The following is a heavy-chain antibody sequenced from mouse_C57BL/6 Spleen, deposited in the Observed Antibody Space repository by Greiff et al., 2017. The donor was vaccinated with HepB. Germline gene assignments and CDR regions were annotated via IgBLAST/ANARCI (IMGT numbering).Heavy chain of an antibody. J-gene: IGHJ4*01. V-gene: IGHV2-6-1*01. CDR2: IWSDGST. CDR1: GFSLTSYG. CDR3: ARHEGDYYGSSYVGMDY. Sequence: VKLMESGPGLVAPSQSLSITCTVSGFSLTSYGVHWVRQPPGKGLEWLVVIWSDGSTTYNSALKSRLSISKDNSKSQVFLKMNSLQTDDTAMYYCARHEGDYYGSSYVGMDYWGQGTSVTVSS. D-gene: IGHD1-1*01.